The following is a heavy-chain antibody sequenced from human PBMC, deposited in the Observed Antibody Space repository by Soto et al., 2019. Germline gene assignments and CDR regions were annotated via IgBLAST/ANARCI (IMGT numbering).Heavy chain of an antibody. CDR1: GGTFSSYA. D-gene: IGHD3-22*01. CDR3: ARVQYYYDSSGYYGGNWFDP. V-gene: IGHV1-69*13. CDR2: IIPIFGTA. Sequence: SVKVSCKASGGTFSSYAISWVRQAPGQGLEWMGGIIPIFGTANYAQKFQGRVTITADESTSTAYMELSSLRSEDTAVYYCARVQYYYDSSGYYGGNWFDPWGQGTLVTVSS. J-gene: IGHJ5*02.